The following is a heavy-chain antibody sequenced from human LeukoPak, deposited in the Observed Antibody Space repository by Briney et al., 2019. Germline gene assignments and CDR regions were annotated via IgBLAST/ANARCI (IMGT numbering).Heavy chain of an antibody. J-gene: IGHJ3*02. CDR2: IKQDGSEK. V-gene: IGHV3-7*01. D-gene: IGHD5-18*01. CDR1: GFTFSSYW. CDR3: ARYSYGHDAFDI. Sequence: GGSLRLSCAASGFTFSSYWMSWVRKAPGKGLEWVANIKQDGSEKYYVDSVKGRFTISRDNAENSLYLQMNSLRAEDTAVYYCARYSYGHDAFDIWGQGTMVTVSS.